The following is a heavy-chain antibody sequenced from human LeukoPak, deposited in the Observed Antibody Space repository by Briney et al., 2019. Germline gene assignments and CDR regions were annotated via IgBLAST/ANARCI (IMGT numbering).Heavy chain of an antibody. CDR1: GFTFTSSA. CDR3: ATISRNDSFDI. Sequence: ASVKVSCKASGFTFTSSAMQWVRQARGQRLEWIGWIVVGSGNTNYAQKFQERVTITRDMSTSTAYMELSSLRSEDTAVYYCATISRNDSFDIWGQGTMVTVSS. CDR2: IVVGSGNT. V-gene: IGHV1-58*02. D-gene: IGHD1-14*01. J-gene: IGHJ3*02.